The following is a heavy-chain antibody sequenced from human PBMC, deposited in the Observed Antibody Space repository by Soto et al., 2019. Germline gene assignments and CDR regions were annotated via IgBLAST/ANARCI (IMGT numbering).Heavy chain of an antibody. CDR3: AREDYDILSGYYMSVP. J-gene: IGHJ5*02. D-gene: IGHD3-9*01. CDR2: IIPIFGTA. CDR1: GGTFSSYA. V-gene: IGHV1-69*01. Sequence: QVQLVQSGAEVKKPGSSVKVSCKASGGTFSSYAISWVRQAPGQGLEWMGGIIPIFGTANYAQKFQGRVTITADESTSTAYVELSSLRSGDTAVYYCAREDYDILSGYYMSVPWGRGTLVTVPS.